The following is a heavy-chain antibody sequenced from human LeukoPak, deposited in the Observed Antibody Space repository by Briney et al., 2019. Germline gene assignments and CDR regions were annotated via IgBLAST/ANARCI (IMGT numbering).Heavy chain of an antibody. CDR2: MNPNSGNT. CDR3: ARDRGWAVAGTDYYYYGMDV. V-gene: IGHV1-8*01. Sequence: ASVKDSCKASGYTFTSYDINWVRQATGQGLEWMGWMNPNSGNTGYAQKFQGRVTMTRNTSISTAYMELSSLRSEDTAVYYCARDRGWAVAGTDYYYYGMDVWGQGTTVTVSS. J-gene: IGHJ6*02. CDR1: GYTFTSYD. D-gene: IGHD6-19*01.